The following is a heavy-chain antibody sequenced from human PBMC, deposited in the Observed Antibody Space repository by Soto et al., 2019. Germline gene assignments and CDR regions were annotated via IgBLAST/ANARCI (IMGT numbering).Heavy chain of an antibody. CDR1: GFTFSNAW. D-gene: IGHD3-3*01. CDR3: TRDHPRATYYDFWSGYSPRGVYYYYGMDV. CDR2: IKSKTDGGTT. V-gene: IGHV3-15*01. J-gene: IGHJ6*02. Sequence: GGSLRLSCAASGFTFSNAWMIWVLQAPGKGLEWVGRIKSKTDGGTTEYAASVKGRFTISRDDSKSIAYLQMNSLKTEDTAVYYCTRDHPRATYYDFWSGYSPRGVYYYYGMDVWGQGTTVTVSS.